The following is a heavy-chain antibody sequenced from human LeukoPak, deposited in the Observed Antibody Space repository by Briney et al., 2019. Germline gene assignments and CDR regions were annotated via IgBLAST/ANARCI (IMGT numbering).Heavy chain of an antibody. CDR2: VSGSGGST. CDR1: GFTFSSYA. V-gene: IGHV3-23*01. D-gene: IGHD3-22*01. CDR3: AKEDYYDSSGYYTAFDY. J-gene: IGHJ4*02. Sequence: GGSPRLSCAASGFTFSSYAMSWVRQAPGKGLEWVSAVSGSGGSTYYADSVKGRFTISRDNSKNTLYLQMNSLRAEDTAVYYCAKEDYYDSSGYYTAFDYWGQGTLVTVSS.